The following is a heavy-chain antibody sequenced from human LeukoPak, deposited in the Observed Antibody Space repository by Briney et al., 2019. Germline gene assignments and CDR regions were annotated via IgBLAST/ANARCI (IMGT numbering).Heavy chain of an antibody. CDR2: ISYDGSNK. Sequence: GRSLRLSCAASGFTFSSYAMHWVRQAPGKGLEWVAVISYDGSNKYYADSVKGRFTISRDNSKNTLYLQMNSLRAEDTAVYYCARDSEVGLDYWGQGTLVTVSS. D-gene: IGHD1-14*01. J-gene: IGHJ4*02. V-gene: IGHV3-30-3*01. CDR3: ARDSEVGLDY. CDR1: GFTFSSYA.